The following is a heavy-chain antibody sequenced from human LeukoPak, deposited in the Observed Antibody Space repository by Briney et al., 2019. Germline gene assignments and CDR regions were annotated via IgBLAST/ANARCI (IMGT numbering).Heavy chain of an antibody. Sequence: ASVKVSCKASGYTFTSYDINWVRQATGQGLEWMGWMNPNSGNTGYAQKFQGRVTITADESTSTAYMELSSLRSEDTAVYYCARVWFGELLNPGGWFDPWGQGTLVTVSS. CDR3: ARVWFGELLNPGGWFDP. V-gene: IGHV1-8*01. CDR2: MNPNSGNT. J-gene: IGHJ5*02. D-gene: IGHD3-10*01. CDR1: GYTFTSYD.